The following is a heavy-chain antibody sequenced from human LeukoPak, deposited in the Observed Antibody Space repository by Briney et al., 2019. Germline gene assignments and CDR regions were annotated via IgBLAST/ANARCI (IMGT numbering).Heavy chain of an antibody. CDR3: ARQTKSGWYGY. Sequence: SETLSLTCTVSGGSITSSGYYWGWIRQPPGKGLEWIGSIYYSGSTYYNPSLKSRVTISVDTSKNQFSLKLSSVTAADTAVYYCARQTKSGWYGYWGQGTLVTVSS. J-gene: IGHJ4*02. V-gene: IGHV4-39*01. CDR2: IYYSGST. D-gene: IGHD6-19*01. CDR1: GGSITSSGYY.